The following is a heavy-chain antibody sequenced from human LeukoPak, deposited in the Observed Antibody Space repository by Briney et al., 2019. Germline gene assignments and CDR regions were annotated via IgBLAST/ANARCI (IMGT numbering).Heavy chain of an antibody. CDR3: ARTSLRAFHI. V-gene: IGHV3-48*03. Sequence: PGGSLRLSCAASGFTFSSYEMNWVRQAPGKGLEWVSYISSSSNTIYHADSVKGRFTISRDNAKNSLYLQMNSLRDEDTAMYYCARTSLRAFHIWGQGTMVTVSS. J-gene: IGHJ3*02. CDR1: GFTFSSYE. CDR2: ISSSSNTI.